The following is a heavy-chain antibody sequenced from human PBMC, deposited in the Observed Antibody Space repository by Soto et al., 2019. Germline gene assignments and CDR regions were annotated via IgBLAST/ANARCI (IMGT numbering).Heavy chain of an antibody. J-gene: IGHJ4*02. Sequence: SETPSPPCTVSGCSISSYYWSLIRQPPGKGLEWIGYIYYRGSTNYHPSLKSRVTISVDTSKNQFSLKLTSVTAADTAVYYCARRYGGNFDYWGQGTLVTVSS. CDR3: ARRYGGNFDY. CDR1: GCSISSYY. D-gene: IGHD1-26*01. CDR2: IYYRGST. V-gene: IGHV4-59*01.